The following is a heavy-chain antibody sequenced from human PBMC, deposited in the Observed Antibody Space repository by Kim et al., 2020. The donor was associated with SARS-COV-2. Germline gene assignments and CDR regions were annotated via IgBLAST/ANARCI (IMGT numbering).Heavy chain of an antibody. D-gene: IGHD6-13*01. J-gene: IGHJ4*02. Sequence: GGSLRLSCAASGFTFSDYYMSWIRQAPGKGLEWVSYISSSGSTIYYADSVKGRFTISRDNAKNSLYLQMNSLRAEDTAVYYCASEQQLGRGTFDYWGQGTLVTVSS. CDR2: ISSSGSTI. CDR3: ASEQQLGRGTFDY. V-gene: IGHV3-11*04. CDR1: GFTFSDYY.